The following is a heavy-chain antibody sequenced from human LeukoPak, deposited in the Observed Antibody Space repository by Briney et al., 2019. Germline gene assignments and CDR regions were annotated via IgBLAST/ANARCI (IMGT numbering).Heavy chain of an antibody. J-gene: IGHJ4*02. D-gene: IGHD2-15*01. CDR3: AREGYCSGGSCYPVLLDY. CDR2: XXYDGSNK. Sequence: GGSLRLSCAASGFTFSSYAMHWVRQAPGKGLXXXXXXXYDGSNKYYADSVKGRFTISRDNSKNTLYLQMNSLRAEDTAVYYCAREGYCSGGSCYPVLLDYWGQGTLVTVSS. CDR1: GFTFSSYA. V-gene: IGHV3-30*01.